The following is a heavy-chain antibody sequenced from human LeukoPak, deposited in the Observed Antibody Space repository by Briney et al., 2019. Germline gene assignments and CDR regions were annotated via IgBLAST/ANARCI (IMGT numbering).Heavy chain of an antibody. CDR1: GYTFTDYS. V-gene: IGHV1-2*02. Sequence: ASVKVSCKASGYTFTDYSLHWVRQAPGQGLEWMGWVSPYSGATKYAQKFQVRAIMTTDTSISADSMDLTRLTSDDTAVYYCARDLTNGDGYNLPHYWGQGTLVTVSS. CDR2: VSPYSGAT. D-gene: IGHD5-24*01. CDR3: ARDLTNGDGYNLPHY. J-gene: IGHJ4*02.